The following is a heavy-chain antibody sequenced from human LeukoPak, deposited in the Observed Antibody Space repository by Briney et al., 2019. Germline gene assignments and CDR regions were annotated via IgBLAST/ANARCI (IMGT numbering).Heavy chain of an antibody. CDR3: ARYQPYYYDSSHDNAFDI. J-gene: IGHJ3*02. V-gene: IGHV1-2*02. CDR1: GYTFTGYY. D-gene: IGHD3-22*01. Sequence: ASVKVSCKASGYTFTGYYMHWVRQAPGQGLEWMGWINPNSGGTNYAQKFQGRVTMTRDTSISTAYMELSRLRSDDTAVYYCARYQPYYYDSSHDNAFDIWGQGTMVTVSS. CDR2: INPNSGGT.